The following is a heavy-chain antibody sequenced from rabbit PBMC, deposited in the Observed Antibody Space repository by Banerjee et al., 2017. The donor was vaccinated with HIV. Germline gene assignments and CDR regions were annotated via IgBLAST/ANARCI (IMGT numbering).Heavy chain of an antibody. CDR1: GFTISSSYL. CDR2: IDTGSGST. D-gene: IGHD1-1*01. V-gene: IGHV1S45*01. Sequence: QEQLVESGGGLVQPEGSLTLTYTASGFTISSSYLMCWVRQAPGKGLEWIGCIDTGSGSTYYASWAKGRFTISKTSSTTVTLQMTSLTVADTATYFCARDIVRPSGHNLWGQGTLVTVS. CDR3: ARDIVRPSGHNL. J-gene: IGHJ4*01.